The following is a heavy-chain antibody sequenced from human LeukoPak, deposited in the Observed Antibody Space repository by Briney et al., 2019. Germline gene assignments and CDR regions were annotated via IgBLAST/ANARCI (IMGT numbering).Heavy chain of an antibody. Sequence: SETLSLTCTVSGGSISGSESYWGWIRQPPGKGLEWIVSIFYSGITYYNPSLKSRVTISVDTSKNQFSLKLSSVTAADTAVYYCARGYLDWLSSKINWFDPWGQGTLVTVSS. CDR3: ARGYLDWLSSKINWFDP. J-gene: IGHJ5*02. CDR1: GGSISGSESY. CDR2: IFYSGIT. V-gene: IGHV4-39*07. D-gene: IGHD3-9*01.